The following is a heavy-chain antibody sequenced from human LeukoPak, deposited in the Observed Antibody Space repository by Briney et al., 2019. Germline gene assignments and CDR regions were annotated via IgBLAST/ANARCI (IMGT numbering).Heavy chain of an antibody. D-gene: IGHD5-12*01. J-gene: IGHJ4*02. Sequence: GGSLRLSCAASGFTFSGSAMHWVRQASGKGLEWVGRIRSKANSYATAYAASVKGRFTISRDDSKNTAYLQMNSLKTEDTAVYYCTTDSWSSGYFYYFDYWGQGTLVTVSS. CDR1: GFTFSGSA. V-gene: IGHV3-73*01. CDR2: IRSKANSYAT. CDR3: TTDSWSSGYFYYFDY.